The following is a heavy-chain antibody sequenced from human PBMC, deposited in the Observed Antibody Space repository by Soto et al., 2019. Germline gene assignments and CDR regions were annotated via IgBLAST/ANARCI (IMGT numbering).Heavy chain of an antibody. V-gene: IGHV4-59*01. CDR1: GGSISSYY. CDR3: ARAWGRVFDY. D-gene: IGHD3-16*01. J-gene: IGHJ4*02. Sequence: QVQLQESGPGLVKPSETLSLTCTVSGGSISSYYWSWIRQPPGKGLEWIGYIYYSGGTNYNSSLKSRVTISVDTSKNQFSLKLSSVTAADTAVYYCARAWGRVFDYWGQGTLVTVSS. CDR2: IYYSGGT.